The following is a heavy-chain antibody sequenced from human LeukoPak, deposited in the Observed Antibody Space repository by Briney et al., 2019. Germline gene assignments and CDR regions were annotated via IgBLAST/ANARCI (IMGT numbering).Heavy chain of an antibody. CDR3: ASSRAGTLKVHNWFDP. CDR2: IDPTDSYT. J-gene: IGHJ5*02. V-gene: IGHV5-10-1*01. CDR1: GYSFSSYW. D-gene: IGHD6-19*01. Sequence: GESLKISCKGSGYSFSSYWISWVRQMSGKGLEWMGRIDPTDSYTDYSPSFQGHVTISVDRSISTAYLQWSSLKASDTAMYFCASSRAGTLKVHNWFDPWGQGSLVTVSS.